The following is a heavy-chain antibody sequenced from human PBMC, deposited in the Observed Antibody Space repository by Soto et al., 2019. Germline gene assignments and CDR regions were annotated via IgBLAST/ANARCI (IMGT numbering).Heavy chain of an antibody. CDR3: ARMNVDSYQFYYAMDV. J-gene: IGHJ6*02. Sequence: LVNPTETLTLTCTVSGFSLTTGKMGVSWIRQPPGKALEWLAHIFSDNERSYSTSLQGRLTISKDTSGSQVVLSMTNVDPVDTATYYCARMNVDSYQFYYAMDVWGQGTTVTVPS. D-gene: IGHD4-17*01. V-gene: IGHV2-26*01. CDR2: IFSDNER. CDR1: GFSLTTGKMG.